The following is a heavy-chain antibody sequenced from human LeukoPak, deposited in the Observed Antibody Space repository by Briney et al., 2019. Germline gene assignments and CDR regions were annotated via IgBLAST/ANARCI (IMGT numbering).Heavy chain of an antibody. V-gene: IGHV1-18*04. Sequence: ASVKVSCKASGYTFTGYYMHWVRQAPGQGLEWMGWISAYNGNTNYAQKLQGRVTMTTDTSTSTAYMELRSLRSDDTAVYYCAREGSYRYRAFDIWGQGTMVTVSS. CDR3: AREGSYRYRAFDI. J-gene: IGHJ3*02. D-gene: IGHD3-16*02. CDR1: GYTFTGYY. CDR2: ISAYNGNT.